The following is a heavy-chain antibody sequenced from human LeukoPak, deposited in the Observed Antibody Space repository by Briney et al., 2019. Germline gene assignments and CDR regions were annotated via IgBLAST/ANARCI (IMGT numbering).Heavy chain of an antibody. Sequence: GGSLRLSCAASGFTFSSYAMTWVRQAPGKGLQWVSAISDSGRSTYYADSVKGRFTISRDVSKSTLYLQMNSLRAEDTALYYCAKGQRWELPLDFWGQGTLVTVSS. CDR1: GFTFSSYA. CDR3: AKGQRWELPLDF. J-gene: IGHJ4*02. CDR2: ISDSGRST. D-gene: IGHD2-15*01. V-gene: IGHV3-23*01.